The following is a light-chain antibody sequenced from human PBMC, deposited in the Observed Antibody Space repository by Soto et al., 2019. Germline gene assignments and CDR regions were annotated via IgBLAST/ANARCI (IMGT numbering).Light chain of an antibody. CDR1: SSKLGKIL. V-gene: IGLV1-51*01. Sequence: QSVRTQPPSGSAGPGQKVTIPFSGSSSKLGKILVPCHKQLPETAPKLLIYDKNERPSGIPDRFSGSKSGTSATLGITGLQTGDEADYYCGTWDSSLSAGVFGGGTKVTVL. J-gene: IGLJ2*01. CDR2: DKN. CDR3: GTWDSSLSAGV.